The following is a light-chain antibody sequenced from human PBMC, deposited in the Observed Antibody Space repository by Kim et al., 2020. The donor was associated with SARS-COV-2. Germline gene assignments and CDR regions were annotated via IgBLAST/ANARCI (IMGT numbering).Light chain of an antibody. J-gene: IGKJ5*01. Sequence: EILMTQSPAILAVSPGERATLSCRASQSASINLAWYQQKPGQAPRLLIHGASTRATGVPARFRGSGSGTEFTLTINSLQSEDFAVYYCQHYNNWPITFGQGTRLEIK. V-gene: IGKV3-15*01. CDR2: GAS. CDR1: QSASIN. CDR3: QHYNNWPIT.